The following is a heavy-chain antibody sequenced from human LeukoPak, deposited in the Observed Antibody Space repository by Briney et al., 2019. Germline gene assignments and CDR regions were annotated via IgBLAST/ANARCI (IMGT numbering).Heavy chain of an antibody. J-gene: IGHJ4*02. Sequence: GGSLRLSCAASGFTFDDYTMHWVRQAPGKGLEWVALISWDGGSTYYADSVKGRFTISRDNSKNSLYLQMNSLRTEDTALYYCAKSKTAVTTGYLDYWGQGTLVTVSS. CDR3: AKSKTAVTTGYLDY. V-gene: IGHV3-43*01. CDR1: GFTFDDYT. D-gene: IGHD4-17*01. CDR2: ISWDGGST.